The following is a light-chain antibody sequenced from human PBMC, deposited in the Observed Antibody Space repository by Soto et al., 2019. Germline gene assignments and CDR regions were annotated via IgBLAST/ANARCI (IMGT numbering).Light chain of an antibody. J-gene: IGKJ4*01. Sequence: DIQMTQSPSTLSASVGDSVTITCRSSQSISNWLAWYQQRPRKSPKLLIYKASNLESGVPSRFSGSGSGTEFTLTISSLQPDDFATYYCQQYNSYSPLTFGGGTKVDIK. CDR1: QSISNW. CDR2: KAS. V-gene: IGKV1-5*03. CDR3: QQYNSYSPLT.